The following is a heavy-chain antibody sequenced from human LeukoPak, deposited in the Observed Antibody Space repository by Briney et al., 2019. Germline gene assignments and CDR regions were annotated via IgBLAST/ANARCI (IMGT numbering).Heavy chain of an antibody. J-gene: IGHJ4*02. CDR2: IKPSGRGT. V-gene: IGHV1-46*01. CDR3: ARQYSSGYFFLDY. D-gene: IGHD6-25*01. Sequence: ASVKVSCKASGGTFSSYAISWVRQAPGQGLEWMGIIKPSGRGTTDAQKFQGRVTMTRDTPTSTVYMELSSLRSEDTAVYYCARQYSSGYFFLDYWGQGTLVTVSS. CDR1: GGTFSSYA.